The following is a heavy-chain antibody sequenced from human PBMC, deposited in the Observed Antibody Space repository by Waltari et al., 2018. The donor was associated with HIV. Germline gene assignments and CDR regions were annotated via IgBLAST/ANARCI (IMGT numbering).Heavy chain of an antibody. CDR2: ISYDGSNK. CDR1: GSQFSRSG. V-gene: IGHV3-30*18. Sequence: QVQLVESGGGVVQQGRSLTLSCAVLGSQFSRSGLPWVRQASGKGLEWVAVISYDGSNKYYAYAVKGRFTISRDNSKNTLYLQMNSLRAEDTAVYYCAKDARFLDLDYYYGMDVWGQGTTVTVSS. J-gene: IGHJ6*02. CDR3: AKDARFLDLDYYYGMDV. D-gene: IGHD3-3*01.